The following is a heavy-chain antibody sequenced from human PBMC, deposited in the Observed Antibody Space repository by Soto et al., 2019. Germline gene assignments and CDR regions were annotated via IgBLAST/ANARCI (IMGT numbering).Heavy chain of an antibody. CDR2: ISAYNGNT. CDR3: ARDGRIAVAGKTFDY. V-gene: IGHV1-18*01. D-gene: IGHD6-19*01. Sequence: ASVKVSCKAPGYTFTSYGISWVRQAPGQGLEWMGWISAYNGNTNYAQKLQGRVTMTTDTSTSTAYMELRSLRSDDTAVYYCARDGRIAVAGKTFDYWGQGTLVTVSS. J-gene: IGHJ4*02. CDR1: GYTFTSYG.